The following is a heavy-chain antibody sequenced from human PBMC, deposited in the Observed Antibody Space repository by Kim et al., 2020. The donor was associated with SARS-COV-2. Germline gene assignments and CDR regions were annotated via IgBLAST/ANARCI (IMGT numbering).Heavy chain of an antibody. CDR2: INHSGST. CDR3: ARGGNGDKFDP. J-gene: IGHJ5*02. D-gene: IGHD4-17*01. V-gene: IGHV4-34*01. Sequence: SETLSLTCAVYGGSFSGYYWSWIRQPPGKGLEWIGEINHSGSTNYNPSLKSRVAISVDTSKNQFSLKLSAVTAADTAVYYCARGGNGDKFDPWGQGTLVT. CDR1: GGSFSGYY.